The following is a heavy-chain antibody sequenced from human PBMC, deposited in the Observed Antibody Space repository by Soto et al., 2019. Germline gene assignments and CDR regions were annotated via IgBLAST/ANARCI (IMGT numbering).Heavy chain of an antibody. CDR3: ARGNPFNYAGFDV. D-gene: IGHD3-16*01. Sequence: QAHLEQSGAEVKRPGASVKVSCKASGCTFSDFDINWLRQVSGEGPEWMGWMNAKSGDTFFAQRFQGKFNMTWDTSLSTAYMEVGSLTSDDTAMYYCARGNPFNYAGFDVWGQGTTVAVSS. V-gene: IGHV1-8*01. CDR2: MNAKSGDT. CDR1: GCTFSDFD. J-gene: IGHJ6*02.